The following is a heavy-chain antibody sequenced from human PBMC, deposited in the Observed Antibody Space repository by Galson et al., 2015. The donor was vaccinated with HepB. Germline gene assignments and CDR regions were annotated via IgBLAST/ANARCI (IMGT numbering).Heavy chain of an antibody. Sequence: SLRLSCAASGFTFDDYAMHWVRQAPGKGLEWVSGVSWNSYSIDYADSVKGRFTISRDNAKNSLYLQMNSLRPEDTALYYCAKDGRATTRDNYYYMDVWGTGATVTVSS. CDR3: AKDGRATTRDNYYYMDV. V-gene: IGHV3-9*01. CDR2: VSWNSYSI. J-gene: IGHJ6*03. CDR1: GFTFDDYA. D-gene: IGHD5-12*01.